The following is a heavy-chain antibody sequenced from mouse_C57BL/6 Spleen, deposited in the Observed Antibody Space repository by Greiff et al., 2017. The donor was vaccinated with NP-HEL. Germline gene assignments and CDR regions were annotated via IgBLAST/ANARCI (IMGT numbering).Heavy chain of an antibody. CDR2: IYPGDGDT. J-gene: IGHJ1*03. CDR1: GYAFSSSW. CDR3: ARGYYSNFYWYFDV. V-gene: IGHV1-82*01. D-gene: IGHD2-5*01. Sequence: QVQLQQSGPELVKPGASVKISCKASGYAFSSSWMNWVKQRPGKGLEWIGRIYPGDGDTNYNGKFKGKATLTADKSSSTAYMQLSSLTSEDSAVYFCARGYYSNFYWYFDVWGTGTTVTVSS.